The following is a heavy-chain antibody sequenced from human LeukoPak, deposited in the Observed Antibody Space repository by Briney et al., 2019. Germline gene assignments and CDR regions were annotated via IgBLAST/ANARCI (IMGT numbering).Heavy chain of an antibody. V-gene: IGHV4-59*01. Sequence: SETLSLTCTVSGGSISNYYWSWIRQPPGKGLEWIGYINYSGTTKYSPSLKSRVTMSVDTSKNQFSLKLSSVTAADTAVYYCARGEGSLPFDYWGQGTLVTVSS. CDR3: ARGEGSLPFDY. CDR1: GGSISNYY. J-gene: IGHJ4*02. CDR2: INYSGTT.